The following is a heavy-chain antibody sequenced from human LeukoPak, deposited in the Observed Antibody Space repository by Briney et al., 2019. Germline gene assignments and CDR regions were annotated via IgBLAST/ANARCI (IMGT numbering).Heavy chain of an antibody. J-gene: IGHJ4*02. V-gene: IGHV4-59*01. CDR1: GGSISSYY. D-gene: IGHD3-22*01. CDR2: IYYSGST. CDR3: AVSGYPSDY. Sequence: PSETLSLTCTVSGGSISSYYRSWIRQPPGKGLEWIGYIYYSGSTNYNPSLKSRVTISVDTSKNQFSLKLSSVTAADTAVYYCAVSGYPSDYWGQGTLVTVSS.